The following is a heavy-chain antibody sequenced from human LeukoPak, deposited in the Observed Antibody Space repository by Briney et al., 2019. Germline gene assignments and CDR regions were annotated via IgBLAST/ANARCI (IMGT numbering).Heavy chain of an antibody. Sequence: GGSLRLSCAASGFIFSTYGMHWVRQAPGKGLEWVAFIRSDGSDKSYAGSVQDRFIISRDNSKNTLYLQMNNLRAEDTAIYYCEKHDSSSDCWGQGALVTVSS. CDR1: GFIFSTYG. CDR2: IRSDGSDK. J-gene: IGHJ4*02. CDR3: EKHDSSSDC. D-gene: IGHD3-22*01. V-gene: IGHV3-30*02.